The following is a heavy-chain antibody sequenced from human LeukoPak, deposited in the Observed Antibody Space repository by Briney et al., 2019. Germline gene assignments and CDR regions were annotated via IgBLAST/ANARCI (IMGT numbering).Heavy chain of an antibody. D-gene: IGHD3-3*01. CDR2: ISYDGSNK. Sequence: GGSLRLSCAASGFTFSSYAMHWVRQAPGKGLEWVAVISYDGSNKYYADSVKGRFTISRDNSKNTLYLQMNSLRAEDTAVYYCASHHYDFWSGYYPPYYFDYWGQGTLVTVSS. CDR1: GFTFSSYA. J-gene: IGHJ4*02. CDR3: ASHHYDFWSGYYPPYYFDY. V-gene: IGHV3-30-3*01.